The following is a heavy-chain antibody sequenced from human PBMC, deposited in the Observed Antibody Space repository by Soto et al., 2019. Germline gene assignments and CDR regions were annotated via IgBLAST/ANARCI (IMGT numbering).Heavy chain of an antibody. CDR1: GGSFSGYY. CDR3: ARAVGAPVLTYSGYGVLDY. V-gene: IGHV4-34*01. D-gene: IGHD5-12*01. CDR2: INHSGST. Sequence: SETLSLTCAVDGGSFSGYYWSWIRQPPGKGLEWIGEINHSGSTNYNPSLKSRVTISVDTSKNQFSLKLSSVTAADTAVYYCARAVGAPVLTYSGYGVLDYWGQGTLVTVSS. J-gene: IGHJ4*02.